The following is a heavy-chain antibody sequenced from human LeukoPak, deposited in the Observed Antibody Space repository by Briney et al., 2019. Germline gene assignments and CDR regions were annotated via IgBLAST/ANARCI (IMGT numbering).Heavy chain of an antibody. V-gene: IGHV3-11*04. CDR3: ARLMAVRGGHYYYFMDV. Sequence: GGSLRLSCAASGFTFGDYYMTWIRQAPGKGLEWVSFISTSGNVNYYADSVKGRFTISRDNAKNSFLQMTSLRAEDTAVYFCARLMAVRGGHYYYFMDVWGKGTTVTVSS. D-gene: IGHD3-10*01. CDR2: ISTSGNVN. CDR1: GFTFGDYY. J-gene: IGHJ6*03.